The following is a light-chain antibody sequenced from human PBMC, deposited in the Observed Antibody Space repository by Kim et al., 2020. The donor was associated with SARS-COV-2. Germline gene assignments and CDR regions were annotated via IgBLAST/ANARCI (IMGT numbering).Light chain of an antibody. Sequence: SASVGNRFTITCRASQNINSWLAWYQQKPGTAPKLLIYKTSLLHSGVPSRFSGGGSGTYFTLTIVGLQPDDFATYYCQHYESPLYTFGQGTKLEI. CDR1: QNINSW. J-gene: IGKJ2*01. V-gene: IGKV1-5*03. CDR3: QHYESPLYT. CDR2: KTS.